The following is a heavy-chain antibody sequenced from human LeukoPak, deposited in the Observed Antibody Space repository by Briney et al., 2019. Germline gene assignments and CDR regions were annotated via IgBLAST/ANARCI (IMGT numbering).Heavy chain of an antibody. J-gene: IGHJ4*02. CDR3: ATQLVVVIGYYFDY. D-gene: IGHD3-22*01. CDR1: GGSISSSSYY. Sequence: PSETLSLTCTVSGGSISSSSYYWGWIRQPPGKGLEWIGSIYYSGSTYYNPSLKSRVTISVDTSKNQFSLKLSSVTAADTAVYYCATQLVVVIGYYFDYRGQGTLVTVSS. V-gene: IGHV4-39*01. CDR2: IYYSGST.